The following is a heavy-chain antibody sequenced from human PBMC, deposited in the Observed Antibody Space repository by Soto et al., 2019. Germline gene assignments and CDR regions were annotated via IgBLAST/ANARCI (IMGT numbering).Heavy chain of an antibody. CDR3: ARAAKTYYYDSSGYYYTFDI. CDR1: GGSISSGDSY. Sequence: QVQLQESGPGLVKPSQTLSLTCTVSGGSISSGDSYWSWVRQPPGRGLEWIGYIYCSDRTYYTPSNKKRSTISVDTTKNQFSLKLRSVTASDTAVYYCARAAKTYYYDSSGYYYTFDIWGQGTMVTVSS. J-gene: IGHJ3*02. D-gene: IGHD3-22*01. CDR2: IYCSDRT. V-gene: IGHV4-30-4*01.